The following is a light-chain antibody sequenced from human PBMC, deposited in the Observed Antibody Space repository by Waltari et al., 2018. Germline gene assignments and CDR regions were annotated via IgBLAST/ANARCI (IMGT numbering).Light chain of an antibody. CDR2: GAS. V-gene: IGKV3-15*01. CDR1: QSIRSN. Sequence: EMVMTQSPATLSVFPGERATLSCRASQSIRSNLAWYQHKPGQAPRLHIYGASTRATGIPARFSGSGSGTEFTLTISSLQSEDFAVYFCQQYDNWLGTFGQGTKVEIK. J-gene: IGKJ1*01. CDR3: QQYDNWLGT.